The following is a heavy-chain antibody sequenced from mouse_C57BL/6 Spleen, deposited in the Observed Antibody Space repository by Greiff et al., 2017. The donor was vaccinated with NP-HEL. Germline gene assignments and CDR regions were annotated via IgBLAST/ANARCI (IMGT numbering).Heavy chain of an antibody. Sequence: EVKLVESGGGLVQPGGSMKLSCVASGFTFSNYWMNWVRQSPEQGLEWVAQIRFKSDNYASHYAESVKGRFTISIADSKSNVYLQMNNLRAEDTGIDYYSGLDYYYTWYFDVWGTGTTVTVSS. CDR2: IRFKSDNYAS. J-gene: IGHJ1*03. V-gene: IGHV6-3*01. D-gene: IGHD2-4*01. CDR3: SGLDYYYTWYFDV. CDR1: GFTFSNYW.